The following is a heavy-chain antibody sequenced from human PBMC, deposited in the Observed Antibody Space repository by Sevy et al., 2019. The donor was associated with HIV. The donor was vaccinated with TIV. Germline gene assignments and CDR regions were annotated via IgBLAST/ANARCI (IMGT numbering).Heavy chain of an antibody. J-gene: IGHJ4*02. CDR3: ASDYY. Sequence: GGSLRLCCAASGFTFRSHWMTWVRQGPGKGPEWVANINRDGSEKSYVDSVKGGFTISRDDAKNSLYLQMNSLRVEDTAMYYCASDYYWGQGTLVTVSS. V-gene: IGHV3-7*01. CDR1: GFTFRSHW. CDR2: INRDGSEK.